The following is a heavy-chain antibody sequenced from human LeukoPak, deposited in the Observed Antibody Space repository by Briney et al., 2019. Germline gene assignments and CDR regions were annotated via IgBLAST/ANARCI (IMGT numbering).Heavy chain of an antibody. CDR3: ARVSLVRGAPDYYFDY. CDR2: IYTSGST. D-gene: IGHD3-10*01. CDR1: GDSISSYY. V-gene: IGHV4-4*07. Sequence: PSETLSLTCTVSGDSISSYYWSWIRQPAGKGLEWIGRIYTSGSTNYNPSLKSRVTVSVDTSKNQFSLKLSSVTAADTAVYYCARVSLVRGAPDYYFDYWGQGTLVTVSS. J-gene: IGHJ4*02.